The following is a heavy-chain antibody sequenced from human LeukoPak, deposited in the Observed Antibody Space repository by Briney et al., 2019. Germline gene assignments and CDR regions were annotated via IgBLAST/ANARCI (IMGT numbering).Heavy chain of an antibody. CDR2: ISGSGGS. CDR3: AKVRSSWPRPTYYGMDV. J-gene: IGHJ6*02. V-gene: IGHV3-23*01. D-gene: IGHD6-13*01. CDR1: GFTFSSYA. Sequence: GGSLRLYCAASGFTFSSYAMSWVRQAPGKGLEWVSGISGSGGSIGSVSGRFTISRDNSKNTLFLQMNSLRAEDTAVYYCAKVRSSWPRPTYYGMDVWGQGTTVTVSS.